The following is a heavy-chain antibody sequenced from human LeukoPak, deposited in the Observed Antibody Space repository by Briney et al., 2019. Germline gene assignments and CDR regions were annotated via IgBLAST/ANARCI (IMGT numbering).Heavy chain of an antibody. CDR1: GFTFSSYE. J-gene: IGHJ4*02. CDR2: ISRSATTI. Sequence: PGGSLRLSCAASGFTFSSYEMNWVRQAPGKGLEWVSSISRSATTIYYADSVKGRFTISRDNAKNSLYLQMNSLRTEDTALYYCAKEEGSGKTYFDYWGQGTLVTVSS. D-gene: IGHD6-19*01. CDR3: AKEEGSGKTYFDY. V-gene: IGHV3-48*03.